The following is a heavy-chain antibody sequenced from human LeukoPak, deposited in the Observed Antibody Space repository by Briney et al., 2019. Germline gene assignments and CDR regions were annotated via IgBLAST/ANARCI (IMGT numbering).Heavy chain of an antibody. CDR1: GGTFSSYA. V-gene: IGHV1-69*05. D-gene: IGHD5-12*01. Sequence: SVKVSCKASGGTFSSYAISWVRRAPGQGLEWMGGIIPIFGTANYAQKFQGRVTITTDESTSTAYMELSSLRSEDTAVYYCARAGLVATIDGWFDPWGQGTLVTVSS. J-gene: IGHJ5*02. CDR3: ARAGLVATIDGWFDP. CDR2: IIPIFGTA.